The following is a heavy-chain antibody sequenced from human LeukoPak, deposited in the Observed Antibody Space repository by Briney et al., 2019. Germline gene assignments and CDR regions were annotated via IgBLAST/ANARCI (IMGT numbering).Heavy chain of an antibody. CDR3: ARGSPRYYYGSGSYSGDAFDI. J-gene: IGHJ3*02. CDR2: INHSGST. Sequence: SETLPLTCAVYGGSFSGYYWSWIRQPPGKGLEWIGEINHSGSTNYNPSLKSRVTISVDTSKNQFSLKLSSVTAADTAVYYCARGSPRYYYGSGSYSGDAFDIWGQGTMVTVSS. V-gene: IGHV4-34*01. CDR1: GGSFSGYY. D-gene: IGHD3-10*01.